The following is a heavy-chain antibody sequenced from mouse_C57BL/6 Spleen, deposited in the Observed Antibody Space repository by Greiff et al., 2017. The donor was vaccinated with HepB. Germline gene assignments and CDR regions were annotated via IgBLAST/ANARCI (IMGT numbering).Heavy chain of an antibody. CDR2: IDPETGGT. CDR1: GYTFTDYE. CDR3: TRDGYYLYYFDY. D-gene: IGHD2-3*01. Sequence: VQLQQSGAELVRPGASVTLSCKASGYTFTDYEMHWVKQTPVHGLEWIGAIDPETGGTAYNQKFKGKAILTADKSSSTAYMELRSLTSEDSAVYYCTRDGYYLYYFDYWGQGTTLTVSS. V-gene: IGHV1-15*01. J-gene: IGHJ2*01.